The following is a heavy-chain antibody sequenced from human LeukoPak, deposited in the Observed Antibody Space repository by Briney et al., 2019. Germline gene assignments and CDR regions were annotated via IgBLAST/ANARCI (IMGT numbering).Heavy chain of an antibody. CDR3: TVRYFDWLSLYYYGMDV. CDR2: IRSKAYSGTT. CDR1: RFTFGDYA. D-gene: IGHD3-9*01. Sequence: GGSLRLSCTASRFTFGDYAMSWVRQAPGKGLEWVGFIRSKAYSGTTEYAASVKGRFTISRDDSKSIAYLQMNSLKTEDTAVYYCTVRYFDWLSLYYYGMDVWGKGTTVTVSS. J-gene: IGHJ6*04. V-gene: IGHV3-49*04.